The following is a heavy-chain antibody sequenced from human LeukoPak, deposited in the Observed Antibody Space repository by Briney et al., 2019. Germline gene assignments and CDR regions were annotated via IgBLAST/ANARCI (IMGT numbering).Heavy chain of an antibody. CDR2: INWNGGST. CDR1: GFTFDDYG. V-gene: IGHV3-20*04. Sequence: GGSLRLSCAASGFTFDDYGMSWVRQAPGKGLEWVSGINWNGGSTGYADSVKGRFTISRDNSQNTLDLQMSGLRDDDTAVYYCAKDSMKYYSPSASSYNSFDPWGQGSLVIVSS. J-gene: IGHJ5*02. D-gene: IGHD3-10*01. CDR3: AKDSMKYYSPSASSYNSFDP.